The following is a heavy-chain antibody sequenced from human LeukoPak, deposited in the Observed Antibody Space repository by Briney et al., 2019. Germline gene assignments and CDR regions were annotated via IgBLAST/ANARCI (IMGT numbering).Heavy chain of an antibody. J-gene: IGHJ6*02. Sequence: GGSLRLSCAASGFTFSDYYMSWIRQAPGKGLEWVSYISSSGSTIYYADSVKGRFTISRDNAKNSLYLQMNSLRAEDMAVYYCARAADCTNGVCYTGPPYYYYGMDVWGQGTTVTVSS. D-gene: IGHD2-8*01. V-gene: IGHV3-11*01. CDR3: ARAADCTNGVCYTGPPYYYYGMDV. CDR2: ISSSGSTI. CDR1: GFTFSDYY.